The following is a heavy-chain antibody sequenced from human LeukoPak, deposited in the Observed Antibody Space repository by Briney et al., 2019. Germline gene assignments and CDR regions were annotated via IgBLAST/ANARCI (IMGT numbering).Heavy chain of an antibody. CDR3: ARDVNWNYCDY. CDR1: GFSFSSYG. Sequence: GGSLGLSCAVSGFSFSSYGMKWVRQVPGKGLEWVSSISRMSSYIYYTDSVRGRFTISRDNAKNSLYLQMNSLRAEDTAVYYCARDVNWNYCDYWGHGTLVTVSS. CDR2: ISRMSSYI. D-gene: IGHD1-20*01. J-gene: IGHJ4*01. V-gene: IGHV3-21*01.